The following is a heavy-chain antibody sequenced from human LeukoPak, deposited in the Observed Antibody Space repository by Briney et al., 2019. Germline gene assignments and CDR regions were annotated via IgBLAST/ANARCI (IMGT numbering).Heavy chain of an antibody. CDR1: GFTFSSYG. D-gene: IGHD5-12*01. Sequence: GGSLRLSCAASGFTFSSYGMYWVRQAPGKGLEWVAFIRYDGSNKYYGDSVKGRFTISRDNSKNTLYLQMNSLRAEDTAVYYCARAASGYDYQEGDWFDPWGQGTLVTVSS. CDR2: IRYDGSNK. J-gene: IGHJ5*02. V-gene: IGHV3-30*02. CDR3: ARAASGYDYQEGDWFDP.